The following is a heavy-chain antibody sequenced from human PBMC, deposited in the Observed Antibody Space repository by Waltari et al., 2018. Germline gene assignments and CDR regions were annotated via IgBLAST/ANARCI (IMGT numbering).Heavy chain of an antibody. D-gene: IGHD3-22*01. J-gene: IGHJ4*02. CDR1: GFTFSSYA. V-gene: IGHV3-23*04. CDR3: AKPSDSTSFRNYYDSSGYYGY. CDR2: ISGSGGST. Sequence: EVQLVESGGGLVQPGGSLRLSCAASGFTFSSYAMSWVRPAPGKGLEWVSAISGSGGSTYYADSVKGRFTISRDNSKNTLYLQMNSLRAEDTAVYYCAKPSDSTSFRNYYDSSGYYGYWGQGTLVTVSS.